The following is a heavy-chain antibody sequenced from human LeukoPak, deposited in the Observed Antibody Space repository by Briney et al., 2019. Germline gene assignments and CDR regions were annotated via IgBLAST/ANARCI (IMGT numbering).Heavy chain of an antibody. D-gene: IGHD5-24*01. CDR2: ISSSSSYI. CDR3: ARAGRDGYKSGYFDY. CDR1: GFTFSSYG. J-gene: IGHJ4*02. V-gene: IGHV3-21*01. Sequence: GGTLRLSCAASGFTFSSYGMSWVRQAPGKGLEWVSSISSSSSYIYYADSVKGRFTISRDNAKNSLYLQMNSLRAEDTAVYYCARAGRDGYKSGYFDYWGQGTLVTVSS.